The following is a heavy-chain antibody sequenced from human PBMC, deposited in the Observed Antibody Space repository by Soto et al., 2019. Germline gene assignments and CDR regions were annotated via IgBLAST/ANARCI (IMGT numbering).Heavy chain of an antibody. CDR3: AKGGIAVAGTGARNY. Sequence: EVQLLESGGGLVQPGGSLRLSCAASGFTFSSYAMSWVRPAPGKGLEWVSAISGSGGSTYYADSVKGRFTISRDKSKNTLYLQMNSLRAEDTAVYYCAKGGIAVAGTGARNYWGQGTLVTVSS. J-gene: IGHJ4*02. V-gene: IGHV3-23*01. CDR1: GFTFSSYA. CDR2: ISGSGGST. D-gene: IGHD6-19*01.